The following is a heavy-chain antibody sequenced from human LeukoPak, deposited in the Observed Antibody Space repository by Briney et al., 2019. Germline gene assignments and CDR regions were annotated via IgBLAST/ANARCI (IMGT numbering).Heavy chain of an antibody. CDR2: IYPGDFDT. CDR1: GYSFTNYW. D-gene: IGHD6-6*01. CDR3: ARNSRGGAARLDFDY. Sequence: GESLKISCKGSGYSFTNYWIAWVRQMPGKGLEWVGVIYPGDFDTRYSPSFQGQVTISVDNSITTAYLQWSSLKASDTAIYYCARNSRGGAARLDFDYWGQGTLVTVSS. J-gene: IGHJ4*02. V-gene: IGHV5-51*01.